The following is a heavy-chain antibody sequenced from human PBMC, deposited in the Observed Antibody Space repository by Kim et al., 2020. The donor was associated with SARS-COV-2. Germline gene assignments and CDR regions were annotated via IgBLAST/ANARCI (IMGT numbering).Heavy chain of an antibody. V-gene: IGHV5-10-1*01. Sequence: YSASFQGHVTISADKSISTAYLQWSSLKASDTAMYYCARHGPSSSWSHDYWGQGTLVTVSS. D-gene: IGHD6-13*01. J-gene: IGHJ4*02. CDR3: ARHGPSSSWSHDY.